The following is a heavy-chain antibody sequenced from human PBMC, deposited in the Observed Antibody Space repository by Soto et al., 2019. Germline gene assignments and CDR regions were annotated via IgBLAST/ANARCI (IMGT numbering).Heavy chain of an antibody. D-gene: IGHD3-10*01. Sequence: PSETLSLTCTVSGGSISSYYWSWIRQPPGKGLEWIGYIYYSGSTYYNPSLKSRVTISVDTSKNQFSLKLSSVTAADTAVYYCARERGLLWFGEFHHDAFDIWGQGTMVTVSS. V-gene: IGHV4-59*12. CDR2: IYYSGST. J-gene: IGHJ3*02. CDR3: ARERGLLWFGEFHHDAFDI. CDR1: GGSISSYY.